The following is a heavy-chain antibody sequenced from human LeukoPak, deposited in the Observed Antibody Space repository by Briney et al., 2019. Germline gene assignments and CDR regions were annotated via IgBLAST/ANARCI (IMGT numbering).Heavy chain of an antibody. D-gene: IGHD3-22*01. CDR3: ARCPYDSTGYYSVPSHLDY. J-gene: IGHJ4*02. CDR2: IKQDGSAK. V-gene: IGHV3-7*01. Sequence: PGGSLRLSCAASGFTFSTYWMTWVRQAPGKGLEWVANIKQDGSAKYYVDSLRGRFSISGDNVKNSLFLQMNSLSAEDTAVYYCARCPYDSTGYYSVPSHLDYWGQGTLVTASS. CDR1: GFTFSTYW.